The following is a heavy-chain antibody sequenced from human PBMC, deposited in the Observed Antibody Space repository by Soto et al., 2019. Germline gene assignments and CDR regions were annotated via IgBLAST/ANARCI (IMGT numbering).Heavy chain of an antibody. CDR3: AKLSCTSSTCYFPGWFDP. V-gene: IGHV4-31*03. CDR2: VYYSGSS. Sequence: LSLTCTVSGDSISGGASFWSWIRQPPGKGLEWIANVYYSGSSYYNPSLKSRLTISVDTTKNQFSLQLKSMTAADTAVYYCAKLSCTSSTCYFPGWFDPWGQGTLVTVSS. CDR1: GDSISGGASF. D-gene: IGHD2-2*01. J-gene: IGHJ5*02.